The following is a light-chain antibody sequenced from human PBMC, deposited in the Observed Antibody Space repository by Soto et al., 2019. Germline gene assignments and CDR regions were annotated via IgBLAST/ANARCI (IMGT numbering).Light chain of an antibody. CDR3: QQRSNWPRT. CDR2: DAS. Sequence: EIVLTQSPATLSLSPGERGSLSCRASQSVGSSLAWYQQKPGQAPRLLIYDASNRATGIPAGFSGSGSGTDFTLTISSLEPEDFAVYYCQQRSNWPRTFGQGTKVEIK. V-gene: IGKV3-11*01. J-gene: IGKJ1*01. CDR1: QSVGSS.